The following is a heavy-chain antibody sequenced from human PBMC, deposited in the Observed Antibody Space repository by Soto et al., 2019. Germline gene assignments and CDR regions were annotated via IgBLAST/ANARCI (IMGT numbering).Heavy chain of an antibody. CDR2: IYYSGST. J-gene: IGHJ4*02. Sequence: QVQLQESGPGLVKPSETLSLTCTVSGGSISSYYWSWIRQPPGKGLEWTWYIYYSGSTNSNPSLKSRVTISVDTSKNQFGLKLSSVTAADTAVYYCAGLDSSGWYDYGGQGTLVTVSS. D-gene: IGHD6-19*01. CDR3: AGLDSSGWYDY. V-gene: IGHV4-59*08. CDR1: GGSISSYY.